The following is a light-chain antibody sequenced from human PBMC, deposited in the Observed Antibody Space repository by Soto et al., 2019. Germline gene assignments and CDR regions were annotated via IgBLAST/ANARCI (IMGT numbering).Light chain of an antibody. J-gene: IGLJ1*01. CDR2: NVN. CDR1: SSEVGNYNY. CDR3: SSFTSSTTYV. Sequence: QSALTQSASVSGSPGQSITISCTGTSSEVGNYNYVSWYQQHPGEVPKLIIFNVNNRPSGVSNRFSGSKSGNTASLTISGLQAVDEADYYCSSFTSSTTYVFGTGTKVTVL. V-gene: IGLV2-14*01.